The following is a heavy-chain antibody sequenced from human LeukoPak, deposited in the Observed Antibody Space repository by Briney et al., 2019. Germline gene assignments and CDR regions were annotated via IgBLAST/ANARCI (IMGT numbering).Heavy chain of an antibody. J-gene: IGHJ4*02. V-gene: IGHV3-48*03. D-gene: IGHD2-21*02. CDR3: AGTQRYCGGDCYSDY. CDR1: GFTFSSYE. CDR2: ISSSGSTI. Sequence: GGSLRLSCAASGFTFSSYEMNWVRQAPGKGLEWVSYISSSGSTIYYADSVKDRFTISRDNAKNSLYLQMNSLRAEDTAVYYCAGTQRYCGGDCYSDYWGQGTLVTVSS.